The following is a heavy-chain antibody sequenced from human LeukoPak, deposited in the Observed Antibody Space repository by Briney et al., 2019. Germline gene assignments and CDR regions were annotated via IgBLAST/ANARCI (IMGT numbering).Heavy chain of an antibody. Sequence: TGGSLRLSCAASGFTFSSYWILWVRHAPGKGLVWVSRINSDGSSTTYADSVKGRFTISRDNAKNTVYLQMNTLRAEDTAVYYCASSYNYGFPYWGQGTLVTVSS. CDR2: INSDGSST. CDR3: ASSYNYGFPY. J-gene: IGHJ4*02. CDR1: GFTFSSYW. D-gene: IGHD1-20*01. V-gene: IGHV3-74*01.